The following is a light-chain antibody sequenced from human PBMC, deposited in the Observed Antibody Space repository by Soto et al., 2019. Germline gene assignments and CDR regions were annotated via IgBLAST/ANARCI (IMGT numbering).Light chain of an antibody. CDR2: CGS. J-gene: IGKJ1*01. CDR3: QQYGISRT. CDR1: QTISSDS. V-gene: IGKV3-20*01. Sequence: IVLSKSAGTLSLSRGRGATISCRSSQTISSDSLAGYQQIHGQPPRLLIYCGSSRAAGIPDRFSGSGSGTDFSLTIRRVEPEDFAVYYCQQYGISRTFGQGTKVDIK.